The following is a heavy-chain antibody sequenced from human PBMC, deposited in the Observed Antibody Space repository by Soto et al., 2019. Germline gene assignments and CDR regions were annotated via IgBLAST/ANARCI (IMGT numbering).Heavy chain of an antibody. V-gene: IGHV4-61*01. CDR3: ARDDGGSGWYDASVS. D-gene: IGHD6-19*01. CDR1: GGSVSSGSYY. CDR2: NYYSGST. Sequence: QVQLQESGPGLVKPSETLSLTCTVSGGSVSSGSYYWSWIRQPPGKGLQWIGYNYYSGSTNYNPSLKSRVTISVDTSKNQCSLTLSSVTAADTAVYYCARDDGGSGWYDASVSWGQGTLVTVSS. J-gene: IGHJ5*02.